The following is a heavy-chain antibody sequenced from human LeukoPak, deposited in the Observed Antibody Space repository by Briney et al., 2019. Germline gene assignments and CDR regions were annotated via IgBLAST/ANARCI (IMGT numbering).Heavy chain of an antibody. V-gene: IGHV1-69*05. CDR3: ARALSYYDFWSGPLDY. D-gene: IGHD3-3*01. J-gene: IGHJ4*02. CDR1: GGTFSSYA. Sequence: ASVKVSCKASGGTFSSYAISWVRQAPGQGLEWMGGIIPIFGTANYAQQFQGRVTITTDESTSTAYMELSSLRSEDTAVYYCARALSYYDFWSGPLDYWGQGTLVTVSS. CDR2: IIPIFGTA.